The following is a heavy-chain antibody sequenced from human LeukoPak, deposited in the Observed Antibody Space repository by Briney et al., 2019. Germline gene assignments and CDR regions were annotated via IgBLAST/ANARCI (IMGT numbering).Heavy chain of an antibody. CDR3: PKLSGRSYYKLNLDS. CDR1: GFTFSNYA. J-gene: IGHJ4*02. D-gene: IGHD1-26*01. V-gene: IGHV3-23*01. Sequence: GGSLRLSCAASGFTFSNYAMSWVRQAPGKGLAWVSTVSGTGATTHYADSVKGRFTISRDNSRNTLYLQMNSLRAEDTAVYYCPKLSGRSYYKLNLDSSGQGTLVSVSS. CDR2: VSGTGATT.